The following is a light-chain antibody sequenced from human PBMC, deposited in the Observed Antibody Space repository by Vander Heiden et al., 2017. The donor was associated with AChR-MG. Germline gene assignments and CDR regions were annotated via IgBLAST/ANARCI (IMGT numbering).Light chain of an antibody. V-gene: IGLV2-14*01. J-gene: IGLJ2*01. CDR3: SSYTSSNTLV. Sequence: QSALTQPASVSGSPGQSITIPCTGTSSDVGGYNYVSWYQNHPRKAPKLMIYEVTNRPSGVSNRFSGSKSGNTASLTISGLQAEDEADYYCSSYTSSNTLVFGGGTKVTVL. CDR1: SSDVGGYNY. CDR2: EVT.